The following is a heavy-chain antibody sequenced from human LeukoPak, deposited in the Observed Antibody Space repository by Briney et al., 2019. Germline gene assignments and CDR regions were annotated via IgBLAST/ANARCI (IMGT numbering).Heavy chain of an antibody. CDR1: GFTFSNYG. CDR3: ARDRGHSTLDY. J-gene: IGHJ4*02. Sequence: GGTLRLSCAASGFTFSNYGMAWVRPVPGKGLVWVSRIENDGSTTTYADSVKGRFTISRDNTKNTVYLQMNSLRAEDTAVYYCARDRGHSTLDYWGQGTLVTVSS. V-gene: IGHV3-74*01. CDR2: IENDGSTT. D-gene: IGHD3-10*01.